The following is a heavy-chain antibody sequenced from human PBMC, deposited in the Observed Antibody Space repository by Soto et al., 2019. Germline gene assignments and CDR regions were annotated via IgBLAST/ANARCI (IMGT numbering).Heavy chain of an antibody. J-gene: IGHJ3*02. D-gene: IGHD2-21*02. V-gene: IGHV1-69*01. CDR1: GGTFSSYA. CDR2: IIPIFGTA. Sequence: QVQLVQSGAEVKKPGSSVKVSCKASGGTFSSYAISWVRQAPGQGLEWMGGIIPIFGTANYAQKFQGRVTITADESTSTAYMELSSLRSEDTAVYYCARPVVAYCGGDCSHAFDIWGQGTMVTVSS. CDR3: ARPVVAYCGGDCSHAFDI.